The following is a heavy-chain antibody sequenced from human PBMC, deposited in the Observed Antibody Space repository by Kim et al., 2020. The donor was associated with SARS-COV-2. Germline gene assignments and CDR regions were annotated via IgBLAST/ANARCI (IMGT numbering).Heavy chain of an antibody. Sequence: GGSLRLSCAASGFTFSSYGMHWVRQAPGKGLEWVAVISYDGSNKYYADSVKGRFTISRDNSKNTLYLQMNSLRAEDTAVYYCAKDLRYYYDSSGIYYYYGMDVWGQGTTVTVSS. CDR2: ISYDGSNK. V-gene: IGHV3-30*18. CDR1: GFTFSSYG. CDR3: AKDLRYYYDSSGIYYYYGMDV. J-gene: IGHJ6*02. D-gene: IGHD3-22*01.